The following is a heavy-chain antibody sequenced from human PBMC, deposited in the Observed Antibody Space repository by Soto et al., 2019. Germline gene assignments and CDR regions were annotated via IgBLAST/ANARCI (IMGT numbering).Heavy chain of an antibody. D-gene: IGHD1-1*01. CDR1: GYTFNDYY. V-gene: IGHV1-2*02. Sequence: ASVKVSCKASGYTFNDYYRHWVRQAPGQGLEWMGWINPNSGGTKYAPKFQGGVTMTRDTSITTAYMEFSRLSSGDTAVYYCAREPATAKPEGVDFWGQ. CDR3: AREPATAKPEGVDF. J-gene: IGHJ4*01. CDR2: INPNSGGT.